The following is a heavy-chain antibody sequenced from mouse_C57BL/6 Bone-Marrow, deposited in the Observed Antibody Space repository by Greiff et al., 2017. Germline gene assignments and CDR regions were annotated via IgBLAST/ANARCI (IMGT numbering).Heavy chain of an antibody. CDR1: GFTFSDYY. CDR3: ARQEEDNYPFDY. J-gene: IGHJ2*01. V-gene: IGHV5-12*01. D-gene: IGHD1-3*01. CDR2: ISNGGGST. Sequence: DVKLVESGGGLVQPGGSLKLSCAASGFTFSDYYMYWVRQTPEKRLEWVAYISNGGGSTYYPDTVKGRFTISRDKAKNTLYLQMSRLKSEDTAMYYCARQEEDNYPFDYWGQGTTLTVSS.